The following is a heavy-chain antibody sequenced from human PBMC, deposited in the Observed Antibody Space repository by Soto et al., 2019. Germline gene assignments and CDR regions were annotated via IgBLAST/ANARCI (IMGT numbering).Heavy chain of an antibody. D-gene: IGHD2-15*01. CDR1: GFTFSGYA. CDR3: AKAGGYCSGDTCSYWSDF. J-gene: IGHJ4*02. Sequence: EVQLLESGGALLQPAGSLRLSCVASGFTFSGYAMSWVRQAPGKGLEWVSAISGSGGGTYYADSVKGRFTISRDNSKNTLYLQMNSRRAEDTAVYYCAKAGGYCSGDTCSYWSDFWGQGTLVTVSS. V-gene: IGHV3-23*01. CDR2: ISGSGGGT.